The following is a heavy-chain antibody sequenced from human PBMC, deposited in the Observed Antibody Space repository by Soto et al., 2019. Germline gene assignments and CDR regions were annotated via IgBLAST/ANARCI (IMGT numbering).Heavy chain of an antibody. V-gene: IGHV3-30-3*01. Sequence: QVQLVESGGGVVQPGRSLRLSCAASGFTFSSYAMHWVRQAPGKGLEWVAVISYDGSNKYYADSVKGRFTISRDNSKNTLYLQMNSLRAEDTAVYYCARDVAVAGRTYYYYGMDVWGQGTTVTVSS. CDR3: ARDVAVAGRTYYYYGMDV. D-gene: IGHD6-19*01. CDR1: GFTFSSYA. CDR2: ISYDGSNK. J-gene: IGHJ6*02.